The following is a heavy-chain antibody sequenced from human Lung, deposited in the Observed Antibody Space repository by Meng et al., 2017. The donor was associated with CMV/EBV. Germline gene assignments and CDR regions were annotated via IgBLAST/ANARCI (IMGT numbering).Heavy chain of an antibody. Sequence: SXXVSXXASGYTFTAYYLHWVRQAPGQGLEWMGWINPNTGDTNYAQKFQGRVTMTRDTSIGTAYMELSSLTSDDTAVYYCARSIVVVIATLDPWGQGTLVTVSS. CDR1: GYTFTAYY. J-gene: IGHJ5*02. V-gene: IGHV1-2*02. CDR2: INPNTGDT. CDR3: ARSIVVVIATLDP. D-gene: IGHD2-21*01.